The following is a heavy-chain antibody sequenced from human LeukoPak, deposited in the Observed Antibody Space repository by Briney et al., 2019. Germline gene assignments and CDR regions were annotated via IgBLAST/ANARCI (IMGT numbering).Heavy chain of an antibody. V-gene: IGHV1-46*01. D-gene: IGHD6-19*01. CDR3: ARDPRRIAVAGYAFDY. J-gene: IGHJ4*02. CDR1: GYDFINYG. Sequence: ASVKVSCKASGYDFINYGIIWVRQAPGQGLEWMGIINPSGGSTSYAQKFQGRVTMTRDTSTSTVYMELSSLRSEDTAVYYCARDPRRIAVAGYAFDYWGQGTLVTVSS. CDR2: INPSGGST.